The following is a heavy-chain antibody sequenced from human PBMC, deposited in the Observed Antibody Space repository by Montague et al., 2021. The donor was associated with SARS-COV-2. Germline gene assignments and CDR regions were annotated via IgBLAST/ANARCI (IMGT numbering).Heavy chain of an antibody. D-gene: IGHD3-9*01. CDR3: ARHALGYFDWLNEGYFDY. Sequence: SETLSLTCTVSGGSISSYYWSWIRQPPGKGLEWIGYIYYSGSTNYNPSLKSRITISIDTSKNQFSLKLSSVTAADTDVYYCARHALGYFDWLNEGYFDYWGQGTLVTVSS. CDR1: GGSISSYY. J-gene: IGHJ4*02. CDR2: IYYSGST. V-gene: IGHV4-59*08.